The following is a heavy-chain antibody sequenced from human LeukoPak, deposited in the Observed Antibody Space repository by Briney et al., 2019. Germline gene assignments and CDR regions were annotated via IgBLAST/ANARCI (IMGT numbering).Heavy chain of an antibody. CDR2: IIPIFGTA. J-gene: IGHJ6*03. Sequence: GASVKVSCKASGGTFSSYAISWVRQAPGQGLEWMGGIIPIFGTANYAQKFQGRVTITADKSTSTAYMELSSLRSEDTAVYYCARDRRTGSSQGVYYYYMDVWGKGTTVTVSS. D-gene: IGHD2-15*01. CDR3: ARDRRTGSSQGVYYYYMDV. CDR1: GGTFSSYA. V-gene: IGHV1-69*06.